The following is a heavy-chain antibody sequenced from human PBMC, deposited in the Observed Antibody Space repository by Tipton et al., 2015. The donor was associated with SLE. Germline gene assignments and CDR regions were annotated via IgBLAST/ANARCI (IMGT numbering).Heavy chain of an antibody. CDR1: GGSMTNYY. D-gene: IGHD3-16*01. V-gene: IGHV4-59*04. CDR3: RLITITSLFDY. Sequence: TLSLTCIVSGGSMTNYYWSWIRQPPGKGLEWIGSIYYSGSTYYNPSLKSRVTISVDTSKNQFSLKLSSVTAADTAVYYCRLITITSLFDYWGQGTPVTVSS. CDR2: IYYSGST. J-gene: IGHJ4*02.